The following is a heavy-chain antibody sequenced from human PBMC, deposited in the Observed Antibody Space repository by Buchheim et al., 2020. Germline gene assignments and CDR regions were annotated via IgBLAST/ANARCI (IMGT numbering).Heavy chain of an antibody. V-gene: IGHV4-39*07. CDR3: ASIGAYIYGSNWGFFDS. Sequence: QLQLQESGPGLVKPSETLSLTCTVSGGSISSNTYHWGWIRRPPGKGLEWIGSVYYSATTYYSTSLKSRVTISVESTKNQFSLKLTSVTAADTAVYYCASIGAYIYGSNWGFFDSWGPGAL. D-gene: IGHD5-18*01. CDR1: GGSISSNTYH. J-gene: IGHJ4*02. CDR2: VYYSATT.